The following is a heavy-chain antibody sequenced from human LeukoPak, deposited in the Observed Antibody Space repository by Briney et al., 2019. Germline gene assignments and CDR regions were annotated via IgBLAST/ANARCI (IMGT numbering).Heavy chain of an antibody. J-gene: IGHJ4*02. CDR3: ARARSSGRRDFDY. D-gene: IGHD6-19*01. CDR1: GGTFSSYA. CDR2: IIPIFGTA. Sequence: VASVKVSCKASGGTFSSYAISWVRQAPGQGLEWMGGIIPIFGTANYAQKFQGRVTITADESTSTAYMELSSLRSVDTAVYYCARARSSGRRDFDYWGQGTLVTVSS. V-gene: IGHV1-69*13.